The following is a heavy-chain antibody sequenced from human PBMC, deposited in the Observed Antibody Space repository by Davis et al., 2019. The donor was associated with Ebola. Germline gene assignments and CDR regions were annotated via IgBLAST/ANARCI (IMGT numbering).Heavy chain of an antibody. V-gene: IGHV3-33*01. CDR2: IWYDGSIK. Sequence: PGGSLRLSCAASGFTFSSYGMHWVRQAPGKGLEWVAVIWYDGSIKYYADSVKGRFTISRDNSKNTLYLQMNSLRAEDTAVYYCARDGPTGLRVNWNLNAFDIWGRGTMVTVSS. J-gene: IGHJ3*02. CDR3: ARDGPTGLRVNWNLNAFDI. CDR1: GFTFSSYG. D-gene: IGHD1-1*01.